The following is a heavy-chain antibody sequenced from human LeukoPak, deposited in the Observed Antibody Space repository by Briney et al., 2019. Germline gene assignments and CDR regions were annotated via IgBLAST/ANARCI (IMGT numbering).Heavy chain of an antibody. Sequence: PSQTLSLTCTVSGGSISSGSSYWSWIRQPAGKGLDWIGRIYTSGSTSYNPSVKSRITISVDTSKNQFSLKLSSVTAADTAVYYCARSLRGSASSEDYYYYYMDVWGKGTTVTVSS. CDR1: GGSISSGSSY. CDR3: ARSLRGSASSEDYYYYYMDV. J-gene: IGHJ6*03. V-gene: IGHV4-61*02. D-gene: IGHD2-15*01. CDR2: IYTSGST.